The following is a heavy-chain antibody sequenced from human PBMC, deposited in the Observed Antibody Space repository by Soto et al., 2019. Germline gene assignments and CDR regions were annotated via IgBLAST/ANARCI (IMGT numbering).Heavy chain of an antibody. Sequence: SETLSLTCTVSGDSVTSVSDYWSWIRQPPGKGLEWIGYIYYSGSADYSPPLGSRVTISIDTSKNQFSLKLTSVTAADTAVYYCARGVGFGYYYYHMDLWGQGTTVTVSS. J-gene: IGHJ6*02. CDR3: ARGVGFGYYYYHMDL. D-gene: IGHD3-10*01. V-gene: IGHV4-61*01. CDR2: IYYSGSA. CDR1: GDSVTSVSDY.